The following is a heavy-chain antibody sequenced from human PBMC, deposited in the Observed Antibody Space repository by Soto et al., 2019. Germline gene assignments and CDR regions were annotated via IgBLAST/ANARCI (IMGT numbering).Heavy chain of an antibody. CDR1: GFTFSSYS. V-gene: IGHV3-48*02. CDR2: ISSSSGTI. D-gene: IGHD3-3*01. CDR3: AREDPWSANADDMDV. Sequence: EVQLVESGGGLVQPGGSLRLSCVASGFTFSSYSLNWVRQAPGKGLEWVSHISSSSGTIYYADSVKGRFTISRDNAENSLYLQMNSLRDDDTAVYYCAREDPWSANADDMDVWGQGTRVTVSS. J-gene: IGHJ6*02.